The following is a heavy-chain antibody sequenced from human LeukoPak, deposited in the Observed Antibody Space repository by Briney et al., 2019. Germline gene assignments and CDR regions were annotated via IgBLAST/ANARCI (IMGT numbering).Heavy chain of an antibody. Sequence: GGSLRLSCAASGFTFSSYSMNWVRQAPGKGLEWVSSISSSSSYIYYADSVKGRFTISRDNAKNSLYLQMNSLRAEDTAVYYCARATSDYGDYGFDYWGQGTLVTVSS. D-gene: IGHD4-17*01. CDR1: GFTFSSYS. J-gene: IGHJ4*02. V-gene: IGHV3-21*01. CDR3: ARATSDYGDYGFDY. CDR2: ISSSSSYI.